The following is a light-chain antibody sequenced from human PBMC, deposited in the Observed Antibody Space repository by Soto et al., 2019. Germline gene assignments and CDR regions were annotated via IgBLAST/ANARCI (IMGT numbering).Light chain of an antibody. Sequence: EIVLTQSPATLSLSPGERATLSCRASQSVSSYLAWYQQKPGQAPRLLIYDASNRATGIPARFSGSGSGTDFTLPISRRAPEDFAVYYCQQRSNGPLTFGGGPKVEIK. CDR3: QQRSNGPLT. CDR2: DAS. CDR1: QSVSSY. J-gene: IGKJ4*01. V-gene: IGKV3-11*01.